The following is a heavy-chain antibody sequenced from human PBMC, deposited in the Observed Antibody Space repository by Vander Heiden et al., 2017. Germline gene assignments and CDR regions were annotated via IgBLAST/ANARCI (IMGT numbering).Heavy chain of an antibody. V-gene: IGHV4-4*02. CDR3: VATTGTASWSNWFDR. D-gene: IGHD3-10*01. CDR2: IYQSGSV. Sequence: RQSPGKGLEWIGEIYQSGSVNFNPSLQSRVTISVDKSKNHFSLTLTSVVAADTAMYYCVATTGTASWSNWFDRWGQGTVVTVSS. J-gene: IGHJ5*02.